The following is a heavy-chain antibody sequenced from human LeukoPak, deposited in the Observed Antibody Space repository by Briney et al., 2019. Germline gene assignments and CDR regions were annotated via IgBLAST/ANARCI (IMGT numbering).Heavy chain of an antibody. CDR1: GFTVSSDY. D-gene: IGHD3-22*01. Sequence: GGSLRLSCAASGFTVSSDYMSWVRQAPGKGLEWVSVIYSGGSTYYADSVKGRFTISRDNSKNTLYLQMNSLRAEDTAVYYCAREGPRYDSSGYYPYYFDYWGQGTLVTVSS. J-gene: IGHJ4*02. CDR3: AREGPRYDSSGYYPYYFDY. CDR2: IYSGGST. V-gene: IGHV3-66*02.